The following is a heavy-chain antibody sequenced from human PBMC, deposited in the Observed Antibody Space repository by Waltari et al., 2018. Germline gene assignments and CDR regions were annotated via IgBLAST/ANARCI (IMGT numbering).Heavy chain of an antibody. CDR1: GGSFSGYY. D-gene: IGHD4-17*01. J-gene: IGHJ4*02. Sequence: QVQLQQWGAGLLKPSETLSLTCAVYGGSFSGYYWTWIRQPPGKGLEWIAEINHAGITNNNPSLKSRVTMSVDTSKNQFSLKRTSVTAADTAMYYCARGLSTVARFDYWGQGTLVTVSS. CDR2: INHAGIT. V-gene: IGHV4-34*01. CDR3: ARGLSTVARFDY.